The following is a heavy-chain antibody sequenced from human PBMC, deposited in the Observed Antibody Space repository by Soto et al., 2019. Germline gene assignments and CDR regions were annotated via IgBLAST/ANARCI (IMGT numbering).Heavy chain of an antibody. CDR2: INHSGST. V-gene: IGHV4-34*01. J-gene: IGHJ5*02. CDR1: GGSFIGYY. D-gene: IGHD6-13*01. CDR3: ERCWESSSWYFAWYWFDP. Sequence: PSETLSLTCAVYGGSFIGYYWSWIRQPPGKGLEWIGEINHSGSTNYNPSLKSRVTISVDTSKNQFSLKLSLVTAAETAVYYCERCWESSSWYFAWYWFDPWGQGTLVTVSS.